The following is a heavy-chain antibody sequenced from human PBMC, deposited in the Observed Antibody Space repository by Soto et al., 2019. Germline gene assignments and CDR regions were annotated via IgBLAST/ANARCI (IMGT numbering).Heavy chain of an antibody. CDR2: INHSGST. CDR1: GGSFSGYY. J-gene: IGHJ4*02. CDR3: ARGLRFLEWSFDY. V-gene: IGHV4-34*01. Sequence: SETLSLTCAVYGGSFSGYYWSWIRQPPGKGLEWIGEINHSGSTNYNPSLKSRVTISVDTSKNQFSLKLSSVTAADTAVYYCARGLRFLEWSFDYWGQGTLVTVSS. D-gene: IGHD3-3*01.